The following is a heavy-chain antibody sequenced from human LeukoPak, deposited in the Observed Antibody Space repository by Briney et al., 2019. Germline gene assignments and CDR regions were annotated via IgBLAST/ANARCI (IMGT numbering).Heavy chain of an antibody. J-gene: IGHJ3*02. CDR1: GGSISSGGYY. Sequence: SQTLSLACTVSGGSISSGGYYWSWIRQHPGKGLEWIGYIYYSGSTYYNPSLKSRVTISVDTSKNQFPLKLSSVTAADTAVYYRARDGRADAFDIWGQGTMVTVSS. CDR2: IYYSGST. V-gene: IGHV4-31*03. CDR3: ARDGRADAFDI.